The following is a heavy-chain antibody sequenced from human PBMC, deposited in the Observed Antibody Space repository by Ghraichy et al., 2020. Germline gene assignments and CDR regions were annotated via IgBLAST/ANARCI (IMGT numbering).Heavy chain of an antibody. V-gene: IGHV3-11*01. D-gene: IGHD6-13*01. CDR2: ISSRSGTTT. CDR1: GFTFSDYY. J-gene: IGHJ4*02. CDR3: ARLAIIAAAGTVDS. Sequence: LTCAASGFTFSDYYMSWFRQAPGKGLEWVSYISSRSGTTTYYADSVRGRFTTSRDNAKNSLSLQMNSLSAEDTAVYYCARLAIIAAAGTVDSWGQGTLVTVSS.